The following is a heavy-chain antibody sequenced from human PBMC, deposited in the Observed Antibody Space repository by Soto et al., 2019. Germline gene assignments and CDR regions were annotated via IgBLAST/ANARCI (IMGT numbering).Heavy chain of an antibody. Sequence: SLRLSGSDCGFSFHTYVIDWVRQAPGVGMEWVARILYDGSKEYYADPVKGRFTVSRDNSKNTLYLQMDRLRVEDTAVYFCAKGLALMADHWGQGT. V-gene: IGHV3-30*18. CDR2: ILYDGSKE. J-gene: IGHJ4*02. D-gene: IGHD2-21*01. CDR1: GFSFHTYV. CDR3: AKGLALMADH.